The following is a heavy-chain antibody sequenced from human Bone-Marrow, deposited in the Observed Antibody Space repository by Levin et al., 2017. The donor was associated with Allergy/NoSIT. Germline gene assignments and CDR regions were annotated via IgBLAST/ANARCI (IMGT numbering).Heavy chain of an antibody. CDR2: IWSDGSNK. Sequence: GGSLRLSCAASGFTFSNYGMHWVRQGPGKGLEWVAVIWSDGSNKYYADSVKGRFTISRDNSKNTLYLQMNSLRAEDTAVYYCARELPSLVWYFDLWGRGTLVTVSS. V-gene: IGHV3-33*01. J-gene: IGHJ2*01. CDR1: GFTFSNYG. CDR3: ARELPSLVWYFDL. D-gene: IGHD3-16*02.